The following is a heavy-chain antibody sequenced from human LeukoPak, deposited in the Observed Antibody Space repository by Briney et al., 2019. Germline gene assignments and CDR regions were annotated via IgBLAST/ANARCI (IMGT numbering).Heavy chain of an antibody. J-gene: IGHJ4*02. CDR3: ARDSSGSYEFDY. Sequence: GASVKVSCKASGGTFSSYAISWVRQAPGQGLEWMGGIIPIFGTANYAQKLQGRVTVTADESTSTAYTELSSLRSEDTAVYYCARDSSGSYEFDYWGQGTLVTVSS. V-gene: IGHV1-69*13. D-gene: IGHD3-10*01. CDR2: IIPIFGTA. CDR1: GGTFSSYA.